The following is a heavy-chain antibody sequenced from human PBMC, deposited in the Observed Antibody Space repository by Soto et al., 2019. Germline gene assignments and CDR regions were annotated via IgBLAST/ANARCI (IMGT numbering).Heavy chain of an antibody. CDR3: ASDKHDFWSGYPTTRIDY. Sequence: PSETLSLTCTVSGGSISSGGYYWSWIRQHPGKGLEWIGYIYYSGSTYYNPSLKSRVTISVDTSKNQFSLKLSSVTAADTAVYYCASDKHDFWSGYPTTRIDYWGQGTLVTLSS. CDR2: IYYSGST. D-gene: IGHD3-3*01. J-gene: IGHJ4*02. CDR1: GGSISSGGYY. V-gene: IGHV4-31*03.